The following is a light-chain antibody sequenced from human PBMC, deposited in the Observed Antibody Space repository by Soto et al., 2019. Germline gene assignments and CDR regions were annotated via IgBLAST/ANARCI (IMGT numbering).Light chain of an antibody. Sequence: DIQMTQSPSTLSASVGDRVTITCRASQSISSWLAWYQQKPGKAPKLLIYDASSLESGVPSRFSGSGSGTEFTLTISSLQPDDFATYYCQQYNSYSPRTFGQGTKADIK. V-gene: IGKV1-5*01. CDR1: QSISSW. CDR2: DAS. CDR3: QQYNSYSPRT. J-gene: IGKJ1*01.